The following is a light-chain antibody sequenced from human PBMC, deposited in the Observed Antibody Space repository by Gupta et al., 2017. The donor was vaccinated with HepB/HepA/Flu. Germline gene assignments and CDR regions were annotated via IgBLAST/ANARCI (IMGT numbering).Light chain of an antibody. CDR2: DVS. V-gene: IGLV2-14*01. J-gene: IGLJ2*01. CDR1: SSDVGAYNS. CDR3: SSYTTSYTQV. Sequence: QSALTQPASVSGSPGQSITISCTGTSSDVGAYNSVSWYQQHPAKAPKLMIYDVSNRPSGVSNRFSGSKSGNTASLTISGLQAEDEADYYCSSYTTSYTQVFGGGTKLTVL.